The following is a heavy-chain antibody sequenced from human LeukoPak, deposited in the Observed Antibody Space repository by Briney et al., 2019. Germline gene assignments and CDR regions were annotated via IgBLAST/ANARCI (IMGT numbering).Heavy chain of an antibody. V-gene: IGHV4-59*01. CDR3: ARYCSSTSCYEKDAFDI. D-gene: IGHD2-2*01. CDR1: GGSISSYY. CDR2: IYYSGST. J-gene: IGHJ3*02. Sequence: SETLSLTCTVSGGSISSYYWSWIRQPPGKGLEWIGYIYYSGSTNYNPSLKSRVTISVDTSKNQFSLKLSSVTAADTAVYYCARYCSSTSCYEKDAFDIWSQGTMVTVSS.